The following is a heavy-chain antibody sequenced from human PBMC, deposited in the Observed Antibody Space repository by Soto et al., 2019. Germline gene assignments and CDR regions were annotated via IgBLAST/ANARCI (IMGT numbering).Heavy chain of an antibody. CDR1: GYRFTGYG. V-gene: IGHV1-2*02. D-gene: IGHD2-21*02. CDR3: VYYCAKSNYGGDDYFQYGLGV. Sequence: QVQLVQSGAEVKKPGASLKVSCKASGYRFTGYGLHWVRQAPGQGLQWMGWINPKSGATDYAQKFQGRVTMTREMSNKTAYLGLGGLRSDDTADDTAVYYCAKSNYGGDDYFQYGLGVWGQGTTVTVSS. J-gene: IGHJ6*02. CDR2: INPKSGAT.